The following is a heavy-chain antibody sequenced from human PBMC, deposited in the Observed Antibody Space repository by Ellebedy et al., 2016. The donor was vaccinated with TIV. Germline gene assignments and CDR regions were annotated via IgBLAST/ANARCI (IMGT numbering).Heavy chain of an antibody. CDR3: ARELSSWYDYFYYYMYV. Sequence: SETLSLTXTVSGGSVNSGDFYWSWIRQPATKRLEWIGRIFSGGSTNCNPSLNSRVSMSLDTAKSQFSLNLSSVTAADTAVYYCARELSSWYDYFYYYMYVWGEGTTVTVAS. J-gene: IGHJ6*03. CDR2: IFSGGST. D-gene: IGHD6-13*01. V-gene: IGHV4-61*02. CDR1: GGSVNSGDFY.